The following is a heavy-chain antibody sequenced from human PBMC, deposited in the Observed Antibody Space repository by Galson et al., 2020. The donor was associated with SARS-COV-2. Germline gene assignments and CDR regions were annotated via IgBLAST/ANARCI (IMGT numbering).Heavy chain of an antibody. D-gene: IGHD3-10*01. CDR2: INTNTGNP. Sequence: DSVKVSCKASGYTFTSYAMNWVRQAPGQGLKWTGWINTNTGNPTYAQGFTGRIVFSLDTSVSTAYLQISSLKAEDTAVYYCARAQGGTMVTYYYYGMDVWGQGTTVTVSS. V-gene: IGHV7-4-1*02. CDR3: ARAQGGTMVTYYYYGMDV. CDR1: GYTFTSYA. J-gene: IGHJ6*02.